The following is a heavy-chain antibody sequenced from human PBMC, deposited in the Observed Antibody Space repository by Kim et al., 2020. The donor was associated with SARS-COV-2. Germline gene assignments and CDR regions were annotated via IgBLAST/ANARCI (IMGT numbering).Heavy chain of an antibody. CDR3: AGPFGRQAPFFRY. D-gene: IGHD3-10*01. J-gene: IGHJ4*02. CDR2: IDYSGET. CDR1: GYSIDNSNF. Sequence: SETLSLTCVVSGYSIDNSNFWAWIRQPPGKGLEWIGYIDYSGETYFNPSLKSRVTMSVDTSKNQFSLKVTSVTAVDPAMYYCAGPFGRQAPFFRYWGQGT. V-gene: IGHV4-28*01.